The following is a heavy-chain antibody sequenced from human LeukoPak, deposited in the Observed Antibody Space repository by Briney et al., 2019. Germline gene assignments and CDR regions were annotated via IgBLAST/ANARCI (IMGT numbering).Heavy chain of an antibody. CDR1: GGTFSSYA. CDR2: IIPIFGTA. CDR3: ARVKLWDRDYYYYGMDV. D-gene: IGHD5-18*01. V-gene: IGHV1-69*13. J-gene: IGHJ6*02. Sequence: SVKVSCKASGGTFSSYAISWVRQAPGQGLEWMGGIIPIFGTANYAQKFQGRVTITADESTSTAYMELSSLRSEDTAVYYCARVKLWDRDYYYYGMDVWGQGTTVTASS.